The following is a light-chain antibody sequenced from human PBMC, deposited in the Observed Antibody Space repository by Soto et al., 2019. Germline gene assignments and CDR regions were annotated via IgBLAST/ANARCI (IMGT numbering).Light chain of an antibody. CDR2: AAS. CDR1: HDIDNY. V-gene: IGKV1-16*02. J-gene: IGKJ5*01. Sequence: DIQMTQSPPSLSASIGDRVNLTCRASHDIDNYLAWFQHKPGNAPKSLIYAASTLQSGVPSKFSGSGSGTDFTLTISGLEAEDFATYYCQQYDSYPITFGQGTRLEMK. CDR3: QQYDSYPIT.